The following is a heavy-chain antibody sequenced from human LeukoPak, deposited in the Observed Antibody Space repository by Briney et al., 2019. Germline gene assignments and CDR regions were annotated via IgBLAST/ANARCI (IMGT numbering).Heavy chain of an antibody. V-gene: IGHV3-21*01. CDR1: GFTFSSYS. CDR3: ARDYVVVVVTEAFDI. CDR2: ISSSSSYI. J-gene: IGHJ3*02. Sequence: GWSLRLSCAASGFTFSSYSMNWVRQAPGKGLEWVSSISSSSSYIYYADSVKGRFTISRDNAKNSLYLQMNSLRAEDTAVYYCARDYVVVVVTEAFDIWGQGTMVTVSS. D-gene: IGHD2-15*01.